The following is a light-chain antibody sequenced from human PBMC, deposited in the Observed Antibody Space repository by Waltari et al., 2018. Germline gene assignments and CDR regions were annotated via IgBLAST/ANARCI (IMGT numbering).Light chain of an antibody. J-gene: IGLJ2*01. V-gene: IGLV1-51*01. CDR2: DNN. CDR3: GTWDSSLRGV. CDR1: SSNIVNNY. Sequence: QSVLTQPPSVSAAPGQKVTISCSGSSSNIVNNYVSWYQQLPGTAPKLLIYDNNPRPSGIPDRFSGSKAGTSATLDITGVQTGDEADYFCGTWDSSLRGVFGGGTKLTVL.